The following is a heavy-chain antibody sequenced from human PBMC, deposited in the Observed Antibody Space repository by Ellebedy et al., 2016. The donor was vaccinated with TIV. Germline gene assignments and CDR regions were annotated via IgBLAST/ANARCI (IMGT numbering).Heavy chain of an antibody. Sequence: MPSETLSLTCTVSGGSISSSSYYWGWIRQPPGKGLEWIGSIYDSGNTYYNPSLKSRVTISVDTSKNQFSLKLSSVTAADTAVYYCARHKSLSQVVHNLVATMWWFDSWGQGTLVTVSS. V-gene: IGHV4-39*01. CDR3: ARHKSLSQVVHNLVATMWWFDS. CDR2: IYDSGNT. CDR1: GGSISSSSYY. J-gene: IGHJ5*01. D-gene: IGHD5-12*01.